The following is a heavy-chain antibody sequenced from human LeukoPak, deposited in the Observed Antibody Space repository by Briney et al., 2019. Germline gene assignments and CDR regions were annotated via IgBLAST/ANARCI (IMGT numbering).Heavy chain of an antibody. CDR1: GFTFTRYD. D-gene: IGHD1-14*01. J-gene: IGHJ5*02. CDR3: VRDAEGAGISVNFWFDP. Sequence: ASVKVSCKASGFTFTRYDINWVRQASGQGLEWMGWMNPNNGNTGYAQKFQGRVTMTRDTYTSTADMELRGLRPEDTAVYYCVRDAEGAGISVNFWFDPWGQGTLVTVSS. CDR2: MNPNNGNT. V-gene: IGHV1-8*01.